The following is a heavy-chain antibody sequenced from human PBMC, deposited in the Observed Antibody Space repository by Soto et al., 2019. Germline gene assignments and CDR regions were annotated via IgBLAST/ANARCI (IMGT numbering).Heavy chain of an antibody. Sequence: QVQLQESGPGLEKPSETLSLTCTVSGASIGSGGYYWGWIRQPPGKGLEWIGSIDYSGSTNYNPSLKSRVNISVDTSNNQFSLELSSVTAADTALYFCARHDVTVTFNYFDPWGQGTLVTVSS. CDR2: IDYSGST. V-gene: IGHV4-39*01. CDR3: ARHDVTVTFNYFDP. CDR1: GASIGSGGYY. D-gene: IGHD4-17*01. J-gene: IGHJ5*02.